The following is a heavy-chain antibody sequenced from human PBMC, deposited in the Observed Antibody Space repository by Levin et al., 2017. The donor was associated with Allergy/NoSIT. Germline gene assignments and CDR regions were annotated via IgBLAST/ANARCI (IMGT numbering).Heavy chain of an antibody. D-gene: IGHD5-12*01. J-gene: IGHJ6*02. V-gene: IGHV3-7*01. CDR2: IKQDGSEK. CDR1: GFTFSSYW. CDR3: ARDRKWGWLQGYYYGMDV. Sequence: PGGSLRLSCAASGFTFSSYWMSWVRQAPGKGLEWVASIKQDGSEKYYVDSVKGRFTISRDNAKNSLYLQMNSLRAEDTAVYYCARDRKWGWLQGYYYGMDVWGQGTTVTVSS.